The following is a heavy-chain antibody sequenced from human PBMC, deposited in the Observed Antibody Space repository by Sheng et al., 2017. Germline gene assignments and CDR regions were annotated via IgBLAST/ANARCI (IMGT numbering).Heavy chain of an antibody. V-gene: IGHV3-21*01. CDR1: GFTFSSYS. CDR3: ARDPSVVVVPAAAFDI. J-gene: IGHJ3*02. Sequence: EVQLVESGGGLVKPGGSLRLSCAASGFTFSSYSMNWVRQAPGKGLEWVSSISSSSSYIYYADSVKGRFTISRDNAKNSLYLQMNSLRAEDTAVYYCARDPSVVVVPAAAFDIWGQGTMVTVSS. D-gene: IGHD2-2*01. CDR2: ISSSSSYI.